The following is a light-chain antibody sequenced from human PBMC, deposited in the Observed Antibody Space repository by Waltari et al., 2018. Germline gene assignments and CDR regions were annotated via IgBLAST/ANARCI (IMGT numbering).Light chain of an antibody. CDR2: YDD. Sequence: QSVLTQPPSVSEAPRQRVTIACSGSSSNIGNNVVNWYQQVPGEAPKLLIYYDDMLHSGVSDRFSGSRSGTSASLAISGLQSEDEADYYCAAWDDNLNAVVFGGGTKVTVL. CDR1: SSNIGNNV. J-gene: IGLJ2*01. V-gene: IGLV1-36*01. CDR3: AAWDDNLNAVV.